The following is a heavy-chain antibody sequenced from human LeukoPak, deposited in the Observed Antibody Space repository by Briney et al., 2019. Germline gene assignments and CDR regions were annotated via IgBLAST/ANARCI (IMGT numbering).Heavy chain of an antibody. CDR3: ARSLTLGSYRGRDY. CDR2: IDSSSRYI. CDR1: GFTFSSYG. J-gene: IGHJ4*02. Sequence: GGSLRLSCAASGFTFSSYGMHWVRQAPGKGLEWAASIDSSSRYIYYADSVRGRFTISRDNAKSSLYLQMNSLRAEDTAVYYCARSLTLGSYRGRDYWGQGTLVTVSS. D-gene: IGHD1-26*01. V-gene: IGHV3-21*01.